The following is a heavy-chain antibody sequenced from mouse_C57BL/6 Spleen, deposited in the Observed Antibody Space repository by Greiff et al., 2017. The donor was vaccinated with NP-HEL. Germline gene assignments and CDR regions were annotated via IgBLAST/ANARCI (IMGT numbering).Heavy chain of an antibody. CDR2: ISYSGST. CDR1: GYSITSGYD. CDR3: ARGDYDYAYAMDY. V-gene: IGHV3-1*01. Sequence: EVQLQQSGPGMVKPSQSLSLTCTVTGYSITSGYDWHWIRHFPGNKLEWMGYISYSGSTNYNPSLKSRISITHDTSKNHFFLKLNSVTTEDTATYYCARGDYDYAYAMDYWGKGTSVTVSS. D-gene: IGHD2-4*01. J-gene: IGHJ4*01.